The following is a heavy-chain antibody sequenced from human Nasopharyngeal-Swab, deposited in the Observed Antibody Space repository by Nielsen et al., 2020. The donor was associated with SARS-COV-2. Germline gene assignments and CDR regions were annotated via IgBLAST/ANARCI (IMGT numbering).Heavy chain of an antibody. CDR2: IYYSGST. D-gene: IGHD3-3*01. CDR3: ARGRGIDTIFGVVIIGWFDP. Sequence: SETLSLTCTVSGGSISSYYWSWIRQPPGKGLEWIGSIYYSGSTNYNPSLKSRVTISVDTSKNQFSLKLSSVTAADTAVYYCARGRGIDTIFGVVIIGWFDPWGQGTLVTVSS. CDR1: GGSISSYY. J-gene: IGHJ5*02. V-gene: IGHV4-59*13.